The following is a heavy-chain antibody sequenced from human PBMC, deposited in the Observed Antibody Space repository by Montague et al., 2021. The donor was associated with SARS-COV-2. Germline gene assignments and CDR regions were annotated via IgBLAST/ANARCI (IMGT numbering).Heavy chain of an antibody. CDR3: ARSKTVTTFYYYYYGMDV. V-gene: IGHV4-39*07. D-gene: IGHD4-17*01. J-gene: IGHJ6*02. Sequence: SETLSLTCTVSGGSISSSTYYWAWIRQPPGKGLEWIGEINHSGSTNYNPSLKSRVTISVDTSKNQFSLKLSSVTAADTAVYYCARSKTVTTFYYYYYGMDVWGQGTTVTVSS. CDR1: GGSISSSTYY. CDR2: INHSGST.